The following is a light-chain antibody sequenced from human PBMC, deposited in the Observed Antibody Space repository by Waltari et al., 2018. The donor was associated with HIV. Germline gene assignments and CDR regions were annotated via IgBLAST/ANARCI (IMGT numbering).Light chain of an antibody. V-gene: IGLV2-8*01. J-gene: IGLJ1*01. Sequence: QSALPHPPSASGSPGQSVTLSCTGTSSDVGGYNYVSCPQQHPGKAPKLMIYDVIKRPSGVPDRFSGSKSGNTASLAITGLQAEDEADYYCQSYDSSLSGSGVFGTGTKVTVL. CDR3: QSYDSSLSGSGV. CDR2: DVI. CDR1: SSDVGGYNY.